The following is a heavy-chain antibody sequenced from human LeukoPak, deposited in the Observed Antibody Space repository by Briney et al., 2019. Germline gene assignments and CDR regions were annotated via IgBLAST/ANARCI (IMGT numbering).Heavy chain of an antibody. D-gene: IGHD2-2*01. CDR2: INPSGGST. J-gene: IGHJ5*02. Sequence: ASVKVSCKASGYTFTSYYMHWVRQAPAQGLEWMGIINPSGGSTSYAQKFQGRVTMTRDTSTSTVYMELSSLRSEETAVYYCARDWGGDIVVVPAATESTGFDPWGQGTLVTVSS. CDR1: GYTFTSYY. V-gene: IGHV1-46*03. CDR3: ARDWGGDIVVVPAATESTGFDP.